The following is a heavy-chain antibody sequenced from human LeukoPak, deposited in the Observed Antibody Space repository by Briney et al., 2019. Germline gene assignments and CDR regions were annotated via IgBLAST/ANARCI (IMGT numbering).Heavy chain of an antibody. Sequence: SETLSLTCTVSGGSISSYYWSWIRQPPGKGLEWIGYIYYSGSTNYNPSLKSRVTISVDTSKNQFSLKLSSVTAADTAVYYCARDTVASPCDYWGQGTLVTVSS. CDR3: ARDTVASPCDY. J-gene: IGHJ4*02. V-gene: IGHV4-59*12. CDR2: IYYSGST. D-gene: IGHD2-15*01. CDR1: GGSISSYY.